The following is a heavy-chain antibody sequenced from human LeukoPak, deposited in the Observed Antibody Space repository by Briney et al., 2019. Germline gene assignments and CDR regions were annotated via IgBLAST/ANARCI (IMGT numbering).Heavy chain of an antibody. J-gene: IGHJ6*02. D-gene: IGHD7-27*01. Sequence: ASVKVSCKASGGTFSSYAISWVRQAPGQGLEWMGGIIPIFGTAIYAQKFQGRVTMTEDTSTDTAYMELSSLRSEDTAVYYCATDGLGIGRDYYYGMDVWGQGTTVTVSS. V-gene: IGHV1-69*06. CDR2: IIPIFGTA. CDR3: ATDGLGIGRDYYYGMDV. CDR1: GGTFSSYA.